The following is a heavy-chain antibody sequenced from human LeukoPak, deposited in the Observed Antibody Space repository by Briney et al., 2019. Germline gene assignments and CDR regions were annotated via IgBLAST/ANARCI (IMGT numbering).Heavy chain of an antibody. CDR2: INHSGST. CDR3: ARGSTIAVAGIDY. D-gene: IGHD6-19*01. J-gene: IGHJ4*02. V-gene: IGHV4-34*01. Sequence: SETLSLTCAVYGGSFSGYYWSWIRQPPGKGLEWIWEINHSGSTNYNPSLRSRVTISVDTSKNQFSLKLNSVTAADTAVYYCARGSTIAVAGIDYWGQGNLVTVSS. CDR1: GGSFSGYY.